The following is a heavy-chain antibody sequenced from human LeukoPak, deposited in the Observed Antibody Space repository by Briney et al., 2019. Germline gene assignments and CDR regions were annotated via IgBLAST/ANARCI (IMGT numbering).Heavy chain of an antibody. CDR1: GGSISSYY. J-gene: IGHJ3*02. CDR3: ARDGDSGSYQDAFDI. Sequence: PSETLSLTCTVSGGSISSYYWSWIRQPPGKGLEWIGYIYYSGSTNHNPSLKSRVTISVDTSKNQFSLKLSSVTAADTAVYYCARDGDSGSYQDAFDIWGQGTMVTVSS. V-gene: IGHV4-59*01. D-gene: IGHD1-26*01. CDR2: IYYSGST.